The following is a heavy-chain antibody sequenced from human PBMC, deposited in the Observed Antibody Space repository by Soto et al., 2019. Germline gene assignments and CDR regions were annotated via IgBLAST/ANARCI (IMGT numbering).Heavy chain of an antibody. J-gene: IGHJ5*02. Sequence: ASGKISSKASGYNFTNNDVSWVRHATEQGLEGMGWMSPGSGGPGYAKKFQGRVSMTGDISIDTAYMELNSLTSQSTAVYSCARMESFGSLNWFDPWGQGTLVTVSS. V-gene: IGHV1-8*02. CDR2: MSPGSGGP. D-gene: IGHD5-18*01. CDR1: GYNFTNND. CDR3: ARMESFGSLNWFDP.